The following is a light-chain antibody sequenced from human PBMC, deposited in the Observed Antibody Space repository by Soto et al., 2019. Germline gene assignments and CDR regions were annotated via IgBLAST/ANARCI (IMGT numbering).Light chain of an antibody. J-gene: IGKJ2*01. CDR2: GAS. Sequence: EIVMTQSPATLSLSPGETATLSCRASQSVTINLAWYQQKPGQAPRLLSYGASTRATGIPARFSGSGSGAEFTLTISSLRSEDFAVYYCQQYENWHPYPFGQGTKVEIK. CDR3: QQYENWHPYP. V-gene: IGKV3-15*01. CDR1: QSVTIN.